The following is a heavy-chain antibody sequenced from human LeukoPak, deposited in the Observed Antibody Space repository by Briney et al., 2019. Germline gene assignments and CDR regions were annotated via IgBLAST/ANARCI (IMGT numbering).Heavy chain of an antibody. Sequence: GGSLRLSCAASGFTFSSYWMSWVRQAPGKGLEWVANIKQDGSEKYDVDSVKGRFTISRDNAKYSLYLQMNSLRAEDTAVYYCARAGYSYVNYFDYWGQGTLVTVSS. CDR1: GFTFSSYW. V-gene: IGHV3-7*01. D-gene: IGHD5-18*01. CDR2: IKQDGSEK. J-gene: IGHJ4*02. CDR3: ARAGYSYVNYFDY.